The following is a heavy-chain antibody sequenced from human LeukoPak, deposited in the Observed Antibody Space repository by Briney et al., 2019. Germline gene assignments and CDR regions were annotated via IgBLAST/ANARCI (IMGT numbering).Heavy chain of an antibody. CDR2: INQDGSGK. CDR3: ARAVTSTEGY. V-gene: IGHV3-7*03. D-gene: IGHD4-17*01. Sequence: GGSLRLSCAASGFTFSTNWMTWVRQAPGKGLEWVASINQDGSGKFYVDSVKGRFTISRDNAQKSLYLEMNSLRAEDTAFYYCARAVTSTEGYWGQGTLVTVSS. J-gene: IGHJ4*02. CDR1: GFTFSTNW.